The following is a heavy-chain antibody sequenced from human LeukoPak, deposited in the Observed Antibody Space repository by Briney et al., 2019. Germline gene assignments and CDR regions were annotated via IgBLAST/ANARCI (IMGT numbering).Heavy chain of an antibody. Sequence: GGSLRLSCAASGFTFSSYAMSWVRQAPGKGLEWVSAISGSGGSTYYADSVKGRFTISRDNSKNTLYLQMNSVRAEDTAVYYCAKDSIRIMITFGGVISPDYWGQGTLVTVSS. CDR3: AKDSIRIMITFGGVISPDY. D-gene: IGHD3-16*02. CDR1: GFTFSSYA. V-gene: IGHV3-23*01. CDR2: ISGSGGST. J-gene: IGHJ4*02.